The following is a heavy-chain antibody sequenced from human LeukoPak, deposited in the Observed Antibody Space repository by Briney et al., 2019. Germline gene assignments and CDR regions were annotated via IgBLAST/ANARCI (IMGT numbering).Heavy chain of an antibody. CDR1: GFTFSSYA. V-gene: IGHV3-30*04. J-gene: IGHJ4*02. D-gene: IGHD2-15*01. CDR3: ARGVVVAATPGY. CDR2: ISYDGSNK. Sequence: GGSPRLSCAASGFTFSSYAMHWVRQAPGKGLEWVAVISYDGSNKYYADSVKGRFTISRDNSKNTLYLQMNSLRAEDTAVYYCARGVVVAATPGYWGQGTLVTVSS.